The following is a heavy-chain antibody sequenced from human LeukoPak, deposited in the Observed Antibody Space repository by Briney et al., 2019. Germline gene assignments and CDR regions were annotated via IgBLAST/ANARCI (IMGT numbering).Heavy chain of an antibody. D-gene: IGHD3-10*01. Sequence: SETLSLTCTVSGGSISSSSYYWGWIRQPPGKGLEWIGEINHSGSTNYNPSLKSRVTISVDTSKNQFSLKLSSVTAVDTAVYYCARHDWDGSGSYYSNWFDPWGQGTLVTVSS. V-gene: IGHV4-39*01. CDR2: INHSGST. J-gene: IGHJ5*02. CDR1: GGSISSSSYY. CDR3: ARHDWDGSGSYYSNWFDP.